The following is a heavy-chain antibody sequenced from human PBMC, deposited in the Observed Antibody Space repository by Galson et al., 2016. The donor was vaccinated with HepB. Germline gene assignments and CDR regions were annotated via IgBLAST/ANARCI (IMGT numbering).Heavy chain of an antibody. V-gene: IGHV3-30*18. CDR3: AKSPYYNGSGTYYNSPVFDY. D-gene: IGHD3-10*01. CDR1: GFNFSSYG. CDR2: VSYDGSNK. Sequence: SLRLSCAASGFNFSSYGMHWVRQAPGKGLEWVAIVSYDGSNKYYADSVKGRFTISRDNSKNTLYLQMNSLRAEDTAVYYCAKSPYYNGSGTYYNSPVFDYWGQGTLVTVSS. J-gene: IGHJ4*02.